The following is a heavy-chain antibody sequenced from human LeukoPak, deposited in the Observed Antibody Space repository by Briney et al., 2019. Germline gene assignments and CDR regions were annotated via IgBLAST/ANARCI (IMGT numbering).Heavy chain of an antibody. CDR1: GGSISSYY. CDR3: AETAVRGFWSR. CDR2: IYYSGST. J-gene: IGHJ4*02. Sequence: SETLSLTCTVSGGSISSYYWSWIRQPPVKGLEWIGYIYYSGSTNYNPSLKSRVTISVDTSKNQFSLKLSSVTAADTAVYYCAETAVRGFWSRWGQGTLVTVSS. D-gene: IGHD3-10*01. V-gene: IGHV4-59*01.